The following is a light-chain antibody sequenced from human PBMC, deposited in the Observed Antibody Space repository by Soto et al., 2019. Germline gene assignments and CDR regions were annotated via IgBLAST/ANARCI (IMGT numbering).Light chain of an antibody. Sequence: AIQLTQSPSSLSASVGYRFTITCRASQGIRNDLGWYQQIPGKAPKLLIYAASSLQSGVPSRFSGSGSGTDFTLTISSLQPEDFATYYCLQDYIYPPVFGQGTKGDIK. V-gene: IGKV1-6*01. CDR1: QGIRND. J-gene: IGKJ1*01. CDR3: LQDYIYPPV. CDR2: AAS.